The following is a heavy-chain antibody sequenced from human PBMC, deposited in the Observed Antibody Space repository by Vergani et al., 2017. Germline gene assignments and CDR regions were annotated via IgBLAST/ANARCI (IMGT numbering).Heavy chain of an antibody. CDR2: IVGSGGRT. D-gene: IGHD2-15*01. V-gene: IGHV3-23*01. CDR3: AKSLGYYSTDGFDI. J-gene: IGHJ3*02. Sequence: EVQLLESGGGLVQPGGSLRLSCAASGFTFSSHAMTWVRQAPGKGLEWVSAIVGSGGRTYYADSVKGRFTISRDNSKNTLYLQLNSLRADDTAVYYCAKSLGYYSTDGFDIWGQGTMVTVSS. CDR1: GFTFSSHA.